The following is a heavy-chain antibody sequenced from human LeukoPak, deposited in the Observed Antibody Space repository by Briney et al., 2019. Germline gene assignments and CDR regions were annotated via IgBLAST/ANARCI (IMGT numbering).Heavy chain of an antibody. CDR3: ARDFDSRGYSPSY. CDR1: GFTFSSYA. V-gene: IGHV3-33*08. D-gene: IGHD3-22*01. J-gene: IGHJ4*02. Sequence: GGSLRLSCAASGFTFSSYAMHWVRQAPGKGLEWVAVIWYDGSNEYYADSVKGRFAVSRDNSRNTMYLQMNSLRAEDTGIYYCARDFDSRGYSPSYWGQGTLVTVSS. CDR2: IWYDGSNE.